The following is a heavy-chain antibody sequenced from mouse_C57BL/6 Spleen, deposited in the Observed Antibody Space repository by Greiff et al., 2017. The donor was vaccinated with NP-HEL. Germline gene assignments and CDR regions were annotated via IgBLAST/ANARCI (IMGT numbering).Heavy chain of an antibody. CDR3: ASYDGSSWAWFAY. V-gene: IGHV1-26*01. D-gene: IGHD1-1*01. Sequence: EVQLQQSGPELVKPGASVKISCKASGYTFTDYYMNWVKQSHGKSLEWIGDINPNNGGTSYNQKFKGKATLTVDKSSSTAYMELRSLTSEDSAVYYCASYDGSSWAWFAYGGQGTLVTVSA. CDR2: INPNNGGT. CDR1: GYTFTDYY. J-gene: IGHJ3*01.